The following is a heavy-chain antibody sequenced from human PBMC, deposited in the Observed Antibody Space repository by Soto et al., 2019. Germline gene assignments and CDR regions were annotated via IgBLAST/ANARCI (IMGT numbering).Heavy chain of an antibody. V-gene: IGHV3-74*03. CDR3: VRDMQLWRLDS. CDR2: INTDGSVA. J-gene: IGHJ4*02. D-gene: IGHD2-21*01. Sequence: EVQLVESGGGLVQPGESLRLSCAASGLTFRSYWMHWVRQAPGKGLVWVSRINTDGSVAMYVDSVKGRFTISRDNAKNHLYLHMNSLRAEDTAVYYCVRDMQLWRLDSLGQGPLVTVSS. CDR1: GLTFRSYW.